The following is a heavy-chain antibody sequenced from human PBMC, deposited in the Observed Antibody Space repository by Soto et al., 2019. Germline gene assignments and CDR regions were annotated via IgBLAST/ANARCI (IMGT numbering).Heavy chain of an antibody. CDR2: IYHSGST. D-gene: IGHD3-9*01. V-gene: IGHV4-4*02. J-gene: IGHJ4*02. Sequence: SETLSLTCAVSGGSISRSNWWSWVRQPPGKGLEWIGEIYHSGSTNYHPSLKSRVTISVDKSKNQFSLKLTSLTAADTAVYYCARSITFDWLFFDNWGQGTLVTGSS. CDR1: GGSISRSNW. CDR3: ARSITFDWLFFDN.